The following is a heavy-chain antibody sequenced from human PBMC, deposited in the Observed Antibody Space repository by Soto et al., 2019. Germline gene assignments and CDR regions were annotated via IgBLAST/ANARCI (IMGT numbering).Heavy chain of an antibody. CDR3: ARMYGSSSYWFDP. CDR1: CGSISSYY. Sequence: SDTLSLTCTVSCGSISSYYWSWIRQPPGKGLEWIGYIYYSGSTNYNPSLKSRVTISVDTSKNQFSLKLSSVTAADTAVYYCARMYGSSSYWFDPWGQGTLVTVS. D-gene: IGHD6-13*01. CDR2: IYYSGST. J-gene: IGHJ5*02. V-gene: IGHV4-59*08.